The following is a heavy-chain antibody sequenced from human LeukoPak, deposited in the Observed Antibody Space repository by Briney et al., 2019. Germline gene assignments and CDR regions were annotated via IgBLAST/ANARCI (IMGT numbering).Heavy chain of an antibody. V-gene: IGHV1-69*04. CDR2: IIPIFGIA. CDR3: ARVDTVGYYFDH. CDR1: GGIFSSYA. D-gene: IGHD5-18*01. Sequence: GASVKVSCKASGGIFSSYAISWVRQAPGQGLEWMGRIIPIFGIANYAQKFQGRVTITADKSTSTAYMELSSLRSDDTAVYYCARVDTVGYYFDHWGQGTLVTVSS. J-gene: IGHJ4*02.